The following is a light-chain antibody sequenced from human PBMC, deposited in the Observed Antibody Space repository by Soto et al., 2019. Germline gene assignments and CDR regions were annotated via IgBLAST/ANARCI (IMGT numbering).Light chain of an antibody. V-gene: IGKV3-20*01. CDR3: QHYGNSALYT. CDR1: QSVSNDY. J-gene: IGKJ2*01. CDR2: GVF. Sequence: EIVLTQSPGTLSLSPGERATLSCRASQSVSNDYLAWYQKKPGQAPRLLIYGVFSRPTGIPDRFSGSGSGTDFTLTITRLEPEDFAVYYCQHYGNSALYTVGQGTKLEIK.